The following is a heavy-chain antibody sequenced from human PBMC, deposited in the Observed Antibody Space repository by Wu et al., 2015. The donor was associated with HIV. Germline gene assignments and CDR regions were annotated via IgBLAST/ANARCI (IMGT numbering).Heavy chain of an antibody. CDR2: INPYSGAR. D-gene: IGHD6-19*01. CDR1: GYTFTDFY. Sequence: QVELVQSGAEVKKPGASVKISCEASGYTFTDFYFHWVRQAPGQGLEWVGWINPYSGARDYAQKFQGRVTMTLDTSIRTTYMELSRLRFDDTAVYYCARDPQEVSGWYTHWGQGTLVTVSS. V-gene: IGHV1-2*02. CDR3: ARDPQEVSGWYTH. J-gene: IGHJ4*02.